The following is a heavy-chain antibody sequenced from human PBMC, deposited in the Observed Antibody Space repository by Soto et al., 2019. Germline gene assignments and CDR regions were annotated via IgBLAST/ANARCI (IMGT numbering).Heavy chain of an antibody. Sequence: GASVKVSCKASGYTFTSYGISWVRQAPGQGLEWMGWISAYNGNTNYAQKLQGRVTMTTDTSTSTAYMELRSLRSDDTAVYYCARDPRHDTSGYAVRYFDYWGQGTLVTVSS. CDR2: ISAYNGNT. D-gene: IGHD3-22*01. J-gene: IGHJ4*02. V-gene: IGHV1-18*01. CDR3: ARDPRHDTSGYAVRYFDY. CDR1: GYTFTSYG.